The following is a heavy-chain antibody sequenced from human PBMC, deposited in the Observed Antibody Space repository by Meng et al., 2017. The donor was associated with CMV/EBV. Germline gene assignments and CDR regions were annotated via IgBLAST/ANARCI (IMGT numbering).Heavy chain of an antibody. D-gene: IGHD3-3*01. CDR1: GGSISSSSYY. V-gene: IGHV4-39*01. J-gene: IGHJ4*02. CDR2: IYYSGST. CDR3: ARRVKLGVSFDY. Sequence: SETLSLTCTVSGGSISSSSYYWGWIRQPPGKGLEWIGSIYYSGSTYYNPSLKSRVTISVDTSKNQFSLKLSSVTAADTAVYYCARRVKLGVSFDYWGQVTLVTVSS.